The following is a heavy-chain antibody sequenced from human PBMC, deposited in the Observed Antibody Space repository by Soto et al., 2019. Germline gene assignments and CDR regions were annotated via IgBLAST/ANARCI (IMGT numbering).Heavy chain of an antibody. V-gene: IGHV1-69*10. CDR3: ARGPDGYNYFDD. CDR2: IIRIFGIA. J-gene: IGHJ4*02. Sequence: ASVKVSCNASGGSFSSSAISWVRQAPGQGLEWMGGIIRIFGIANYAQKFQGRVTITADKSTSTAYMELSSLRSEDTAVYYCARGPDGYNYFDDWGQGTLVTVSS. D-gene: IGHD5-12*01. CDR1: GGSFSSSA.